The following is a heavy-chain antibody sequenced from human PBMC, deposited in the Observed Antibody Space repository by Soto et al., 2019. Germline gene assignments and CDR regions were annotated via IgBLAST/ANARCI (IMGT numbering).Heavy chain of an antibody. CDR2: IFYSGTT. V-gene: IGHV4-31*03. J-gene: IGHJ4*02. CDR3: ATESEDLRYFPF. CDR1: GGSVDSGRYR. Sequence: PSETLSLTCSVSGGSVDSGRYRWSWLRHLPGKGLEWIGNIFYSGTTYYNPSLKSRLSISMYKSRNQFSLRLTSVTAADTAVYFCATESEDLRYFPFWGQGALVTVSS.